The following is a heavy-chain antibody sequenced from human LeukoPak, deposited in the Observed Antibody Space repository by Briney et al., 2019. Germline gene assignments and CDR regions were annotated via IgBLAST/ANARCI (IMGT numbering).Heavy chain of an antibody. D-gene: IGHD6-19*01. CDR1: GGSISSSTYY. V-gene: IGHV4-39*01. CDR2: IYHSGRT. Sequence: SETLSLTCTVSGGSISSSTYYWGWIRQPPGKGLEWIGNIYHSGRTHYNPSLKSRVTIFVGTSKNQFSLKLNSVTAADRAVYYCARHLTSEYSSGWYYVDYWGQGTLVTVSS. J-gene: IGHJ4*02. CDR3: ARHLTSEYSSGWYYVDY.